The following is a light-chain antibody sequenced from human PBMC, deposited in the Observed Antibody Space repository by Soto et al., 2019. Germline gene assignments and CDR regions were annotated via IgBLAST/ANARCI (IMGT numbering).Light chain of an antibody. CDR3: CSYAGSSTS. V-gene: IGLV2-23*02. J-gene: IGLJ1*01. CDR2: EVS. Sequence: SALTQPASVSGSPGQSITTSCTGTSSDVGSYNLVSWYQQHPGKAPKLMIYEVSKRPSGVSNRFSGSKSGNTASLTISGLQAEDEADYYCCSYAGSSTSFGTGTKVTVL. CDR1: SSDVGSYNL.